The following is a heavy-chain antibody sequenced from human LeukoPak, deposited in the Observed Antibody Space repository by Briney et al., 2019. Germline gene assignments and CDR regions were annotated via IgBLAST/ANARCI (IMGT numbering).Heavy chain of an antibody. Sequence: PSETLSLTCTVSGGSISSSSYYWGWIRQPPGKGLEWIGSIYYSGSTYYNPSLKSRVTISVDTSKNQFSLKLSSVTAADTAVYYCARGDPGAGFDYWGQGTLVTVSS. V-gene: IGHV4-39*07. CDR1: GGSISSSSYY. CDR2: IYYSGST. J-gene: IGHJ4*02. D-gene: IGHD1-14*01. CDR3: ARGDPGAGFDY.